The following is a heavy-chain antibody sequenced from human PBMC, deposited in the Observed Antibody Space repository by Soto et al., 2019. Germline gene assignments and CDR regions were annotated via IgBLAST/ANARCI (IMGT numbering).Heavy chain of an antibody. CDR1: GFTFSSYW. CDR2: IKQDGSEK. Sequence: PGGSLRLSCAASGFTFSSYWMSWVRQAPGKGLEWVANIKQDGSEKYYVDSVKGRFTISRDNAKNSLYLQMNSLRAEDTAVYYCARVPSYSGYDRYDYWGQGTLVTVSS. J-gene: IGHJ4*02. V-gene: IGHV3-7*01. CDR3: ARVPSYSGYDRYDY. D-gene: IGHD5-12*01.